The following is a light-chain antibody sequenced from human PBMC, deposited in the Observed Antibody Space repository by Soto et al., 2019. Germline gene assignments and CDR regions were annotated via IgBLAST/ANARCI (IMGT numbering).Light chain of an antibody. V-gene: IGKV3-20*01. J-gene: IGKJ4*01. CDR2: GAS. CDR1: QSVSSSY. Sequence: EIVLTQSPGTLSLSPGERATLSCRASQSVSSSYLAWYQQIPGQAPRLLIYGASKRATGIPDRFSGSGSGTEFTLTISRMEPDDFAVYYCQQYGSSPPLTFGGGTKVEIK. CDR3: QQYGSSPPLT.